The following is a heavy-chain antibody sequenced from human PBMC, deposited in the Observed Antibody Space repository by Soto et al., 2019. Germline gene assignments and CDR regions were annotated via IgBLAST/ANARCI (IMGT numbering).Heavy chain of an antibody. J-gene: IGHJ6*02. CDR3: SRGDREDTAVVIGARPGEYGMDV. CDR1: GFTFSIYA. CDR2: ISYDGARK. D-gene: IGHD2-15*01. V-gene: IGHV3-30-3*01. Sequence: QVQLVESGGAVVQPGRSLRLSCAASGFTFSIYAMHWVRQAPGKGLEWVAVISYDGARKAYTNSVEGRFTISRDTSKNTLYLQMNSLRVEDTAAYYCSRGDREDTAVVIGARPGEYGMDVWGQGTTVTVSS.